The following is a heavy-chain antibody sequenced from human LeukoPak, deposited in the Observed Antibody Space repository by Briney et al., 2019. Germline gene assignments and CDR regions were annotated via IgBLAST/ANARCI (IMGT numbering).Heavy chain of an antibody. CDR2: ISRNGTRT. CDR1: GFTFSDHA. CDR3: VRDSFYTGYDRGFGY. D-gene: IGHD5-12*01. V-gene: IGHV3-64*02. Sequence: GRSLRLSCATSGFTFSDHALHWVRQAPGKGLQYVSAISRNGTRTFYADSVKDGFTISRDKSTKTLYLQMGSLRVEDMGVYYCVRDSFYTGYDRGFGYWGQGTLVTVS. J-gene: IGHJ4*02.